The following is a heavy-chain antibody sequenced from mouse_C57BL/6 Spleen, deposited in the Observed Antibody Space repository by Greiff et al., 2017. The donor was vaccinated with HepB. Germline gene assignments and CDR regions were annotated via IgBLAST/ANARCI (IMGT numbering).Heavy chain of an antibody. Sequence: VQLKESGPVLVKPGASVKMSCKASGYTFTDYYMNWVKQSHGKSLEWIGVINPYNGGTSYNQKFKGKATLTVDKSSSTAYMELNSLTSEDSAVYYCARGGYYGNDAMDYWGQGTSVTVSS. D-gene: IGHD2-1*01. CDR3: ARGGYYGNDAMDY. CDR1: GYTFTDYY. J-gene: IGHJ4*01. CDR2: INPYNGGT. V-gene: IGHV1-19*01.